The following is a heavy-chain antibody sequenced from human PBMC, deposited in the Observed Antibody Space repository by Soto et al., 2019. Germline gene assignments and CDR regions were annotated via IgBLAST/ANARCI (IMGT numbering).Heavy chain of an antibody. V-gene: IGHV3-23*01. CDR2: ISGSGGST. J-gene: IGHJ4*02. D-gene: IGHD3-10*01. CDR3: AKDYSGSGSRAGVFDY. CDR1: GFTFSSYA. Sequence: EVQLLESGGGLVQPGGSLRLSCAASGFTFSSYAMSWVRQAPGKGLEWVSAISGSGGSTYYADSVKGRFTISRDNSKNKLYLQMNSLRAEDTAVYYCAKDYSGSGSRAGVFDYWGQGTLVTVSS.